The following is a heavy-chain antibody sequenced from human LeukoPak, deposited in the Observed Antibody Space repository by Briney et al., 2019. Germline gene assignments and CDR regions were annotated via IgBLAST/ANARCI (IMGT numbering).Heavy chain of an antibody. CDR1: GFTFSSYG. CDR3: ARDSSGPPHDY. CDR2: IWYDGSNK. V-gene: IGHV3-33*01. D-gene: IGHD3-22*01. Sequence: GRSLRLSCAASGFTFSSYGMHWVRQAPGKGLEWVAVIWYDGSNKYYADSVKGRFTISRDNSKNTLYLQINSLRAEDTAVYYCARDSSGPPHDYWSQGSLVTVSS. J-gene: IGHJ4*02.